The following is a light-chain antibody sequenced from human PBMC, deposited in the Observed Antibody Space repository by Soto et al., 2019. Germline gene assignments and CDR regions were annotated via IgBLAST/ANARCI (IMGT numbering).Light chain of an antibody. V-gene: IGKV2-28*01. Sequence: DIVMNKTPLSLPVTPGEPASISCRSSQSLLHSNGYNYLDWYLQKPGQSPQLLIYLGSNRASGVPDRFSGSGSGTDFTLKISRVEAEDVGVYYCMQALQTPLTFGGGTKVDIK. CDR3: MQALQTPLT. CDR1: QSLLHSNGYNY. CDR2: LGS. J-gene: IGKJ4*01.